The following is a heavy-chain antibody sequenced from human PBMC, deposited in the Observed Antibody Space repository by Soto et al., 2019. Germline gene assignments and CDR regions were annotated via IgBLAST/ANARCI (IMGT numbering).Heavy chain of an antibody. J-gene: IGHJ6*02. Sequence: QVQLQQWGAGLLKPSETLSLTCAVYGGSFSGYYWSWIRQPPGKGLEWIGEINHSGSTNYNPSLKSRVTRSVDTSKNHFSLKLSSVTAADTAVYYCARAVAVVPVRIYYYYGMDVWGQGTTVTVSS. D-gene: IGHD2-2*01. CDR1: GGSFSGYY. CDR3: ARAVAVVPVRIYYYYGMDV. V-gene: IGHV4-34*01. CDR2: INHSGST.